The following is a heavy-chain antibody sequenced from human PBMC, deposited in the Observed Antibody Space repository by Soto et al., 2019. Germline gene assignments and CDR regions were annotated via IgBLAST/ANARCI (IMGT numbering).Heavy chain of an antibody. Sequence: EVQLLESGGGLVQPGGSLRLSCAASGFMFSGYVMSWVRQAPGKGLEWVSGVSGSGSRTYYADSVKGRFSISRDNSRNTLYLQLNSLRAEDTAVYYCAVLTTVTDADYWGQGTLVTVPS. CDR2: VSGSGSRT. V-gene: IGHV3-23*01. CDR3: AVLTTVTDADY. CDR1: GFMFSGYV. D-gene: IGHD4-17*01. J-gene: IGHJ4*02.